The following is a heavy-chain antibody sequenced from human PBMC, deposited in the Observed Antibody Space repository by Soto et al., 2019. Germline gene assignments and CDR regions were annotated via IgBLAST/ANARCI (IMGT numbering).Heavy chain of an antibody. CDR1: EFTFSKHG. J-gene: IGHJ4*02. D-gene: IGHD2-8*01. CDR2: ISYDGSNK. V-gene: IGHV3-30*18. CDR3: AKGNHLLMVYPVLDS. Sequence: PGGSLRLSCAASEFTFSKHGMHWVRQAPGKGLEWVAVISYDGSNKYYGDSVKDRFTISRGNSKNTLYLHMNSLRPEDTAVYFCAKGNHLLMVYPVLDSWGQGTLVTVSS.